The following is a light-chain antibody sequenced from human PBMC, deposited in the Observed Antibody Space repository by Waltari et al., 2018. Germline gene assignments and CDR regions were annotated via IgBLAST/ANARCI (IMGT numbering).Light chain of an antibody. CDR1: TTDVGTYSY. J-gene: IGLJ2*01. CDR3: SSYISSSTLEL. Sequence: QSARTQPASVSLSPGQSITTSSTVTTTDVGTYSYGPCYQQHPGKAPKLMIFDVSLRPSGVSNRFAGSKSGNTASLTISGLQAEDEADYYCSSYISSSTLELFGGGTSLTVL. V-gene: IGLV2-14*03. CDR2: DVS.